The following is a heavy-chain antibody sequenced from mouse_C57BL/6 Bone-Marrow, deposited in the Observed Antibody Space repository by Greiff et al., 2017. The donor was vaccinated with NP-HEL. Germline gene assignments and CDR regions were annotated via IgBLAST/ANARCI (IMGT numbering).Heavy chain of an antibody. Sequence: EVQRVESVAELVRPGASVKLSCTASGFNIKNTYMHWVKQRPEQGLEWIGRIDPANGNTKYAPKFPGKATITADTSANTAYLQLSSLTSEDTAIYYCVGGMDYWGQGTSVTVSS. CDR2: IDPANGNT. V-gene: IGHV14-3*01. CDR3: VGGMDY. J-gene: IGHJ4*01. CDR1: GFNIKNTY. D-gene: IGHD3-3*01.